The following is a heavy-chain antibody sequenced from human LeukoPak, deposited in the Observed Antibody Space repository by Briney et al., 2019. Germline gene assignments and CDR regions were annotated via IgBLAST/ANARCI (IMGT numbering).Heavy chain of an antibody. D-gene: IGHD5-24*01. CDR2: IYYSGST. V-gene: IGHV4-39*07. J-gene: IGHJ5*02. CDR1: GGSISSSGYY. CDR3: ARSFYNTGGWFDP. Sequence: SETLSLTCTVSGGSISSSGYYWGWIRQPPGKGLEWIGSIYYSGSTYYNPSLKSRVTISVDTSKNQFSLKLSSVTDADTAMYYCARSFYNTGGWFDPWGQGTLVTVSS.